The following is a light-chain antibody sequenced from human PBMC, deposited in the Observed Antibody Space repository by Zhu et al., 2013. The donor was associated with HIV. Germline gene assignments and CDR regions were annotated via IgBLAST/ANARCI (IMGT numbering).Light chain of an antibody. CDR2: EAS. CDR3: QQYHNWPPLT. V-gene: IGKV1-5*03. J-gene: IGKJ4*01. Sequence: DIQVTQSPPTLSASVGDSVSITCRSTQGINKWLAWYQHKPGRAPTLLIYEASKLQDDVPSRFSGSGSGTEFTLTISSLQSEDFAVYYCQQYHNWPPLTLGGGTTVES. CDR1: QGINKW.